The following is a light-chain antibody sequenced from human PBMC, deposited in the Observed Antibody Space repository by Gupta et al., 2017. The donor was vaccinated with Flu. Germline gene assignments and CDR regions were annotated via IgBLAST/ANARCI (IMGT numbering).Light chain of an antibody. CDR3: ATWDDSLDAWV. V-gene: IGLV1-44*01. CDR1: SSNIGTNA. Sequence: QSVLTQPPSASGTPGQRVTISCSGSSSNIGTNALSWYQQLPGTAPKLLIYSNNQRPSGVPVRFSGSKSGTSASLDISGLQSEDEADDYCATWDDSLDAWVFGGGTMLTV. CDR2: SNN. J-gene: IGLJ3*02.